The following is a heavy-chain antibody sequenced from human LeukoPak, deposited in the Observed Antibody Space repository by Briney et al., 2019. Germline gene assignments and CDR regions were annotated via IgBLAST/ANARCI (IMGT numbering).Heavy chain of an antibody. CDR1: GFTFSSYE. CDR3: ARVGSGITGFDP. CDR2: SSSSGSTI. V-gene: IGHV3-48*03. Sequence: GGSLRLSCAASGFTFSSYEMNWVRQAPGKGRGWVSYSSSSGSTIYYADSVKGRFTISRDNAKNSLYLQVNSLRAEDTAVYYCARVGSGITGFDPWGQGTLVTVSS. J-gene: IGHJ5*02. D-gene: IGHD6-19*01.